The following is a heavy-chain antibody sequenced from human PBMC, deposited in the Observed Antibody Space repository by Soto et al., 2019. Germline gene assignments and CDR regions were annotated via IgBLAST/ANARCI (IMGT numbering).Heavy chain of an antibody. CDR3: ARDVPTVTTGGPDY. CDR1: GYTFTSYG. CDR2: ISAYNGNT. Sequence: QVQLVQSGADLKKPGASVTVSCKASGYTFTSYGISWVRQAPGQGLEWMGWISAYNGNTNYAQKFQGRVTMTTDTSTSTADMELRSMRSDDTAVDYCARDVPTVTTGGPDYWGHGTLVNVSS. D-gene: IGHD4-17*01. V-gene: IGHV1-18*01. J-gene: IGHJ4*01.